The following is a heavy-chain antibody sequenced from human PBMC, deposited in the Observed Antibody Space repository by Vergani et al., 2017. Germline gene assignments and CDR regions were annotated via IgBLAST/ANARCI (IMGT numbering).Heavy chain of an antibody. CDR3: ASDYGGNDQGYYYYGMDV. V-gene: IGHV3-13*04. Sequence: EVQLVESGGGLVQPGGSLRLSCAASGFTFSSYDMHWVRQATGKGLEWVSAIGTAGDTYYPGSVKGRFTISRENAKNSLYLQMNSLRAGDTAVYYCASDYGGNDQGYYYYGMDVWGQGTTVTVSS. D-gene: IGHD4-23*01. CDR2: IGTAGDT. J-gene: IGHJ6*02. CDR1: GFTFSSYD.